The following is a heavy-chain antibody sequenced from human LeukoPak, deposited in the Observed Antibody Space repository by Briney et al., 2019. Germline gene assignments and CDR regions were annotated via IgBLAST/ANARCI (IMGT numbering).Heavy chain of an antibody. CDR2: VIPIFGTA. V-gene: IGHV1-69*13. CDR1: GGTFSSYA. CDR3: ARDLGSVVDY. Sequence: ASVKVSCKASGGTFSSYAISWVRQAPGQGLEWMGGVIPIFGTASYAQKVQGRVTITADESTSTAYMELSSLRSEDTAVYYCARDLGSVVDYWGQGTLVTVSS. J-gene: IGHJ4*02. D-gene: IGHD1-26*01.